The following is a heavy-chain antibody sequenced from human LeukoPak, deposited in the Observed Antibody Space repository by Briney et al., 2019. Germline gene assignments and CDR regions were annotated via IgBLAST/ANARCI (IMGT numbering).Heavy chain of an antibody. CDR3: ARATYLLWFGEPQGDYFDY. V-gene: IGHV3-53*01. CDR2: IYSGGST. J-gene: IGHJ4*02. D-gene: IGHD3-10*01. CDR1: GFTVSSNC. Sequence: PGGSLRLSCAASGFTVSSNCMSWVRQAPGKGLGWVSVIYSGGSTYYADSVKGRFTISRDNSKNTLYLQMNSLRAEDTAVYYCARATYLLWFGEPQGDYFDYWGQGTLVTVSS.